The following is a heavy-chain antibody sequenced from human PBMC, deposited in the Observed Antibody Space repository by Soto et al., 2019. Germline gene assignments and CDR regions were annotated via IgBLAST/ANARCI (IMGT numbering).Heavy chain of an antibody. D-gene: IGHD1-7*01. J-gene: IGHJ3*02. Sequence: PGGSLRLSCAASGFTFSSYGMHWVRQAPGKGLEWVAVIWNDGSNKYYENSVKGRFTITRDNSKNTLYLQMNSLRAEDTAVYYCARDNWNYVSAFDIWGQGT. V-gene: IGHV3-33*01. CDR2: IWNDGSNK. CDR1: GFTFSSYG. CDR3: ARDNWNYVSAFDI.